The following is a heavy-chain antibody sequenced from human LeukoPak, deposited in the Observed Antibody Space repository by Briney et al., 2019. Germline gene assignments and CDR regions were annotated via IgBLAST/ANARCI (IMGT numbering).Heavy chain of an antibody. CDR2: ISGSGGST. Sequence: GGSLRLSCAASGFTFSSYAMSWVRQAPGKGLGWVSAISGSGGSTYYADSVKGRFTISRDNAKTSLYLQMNSLRAEDTALYYCARDRGGIGYYMDVWGKGTTVTVSS. J-gene: IGHJ6*03. V-gene: IGHV3-23*01. CDR1: GFTFSSYA. D-gene: IGHD3-16*02. CDR3: ARDRGGIGYYMDV.